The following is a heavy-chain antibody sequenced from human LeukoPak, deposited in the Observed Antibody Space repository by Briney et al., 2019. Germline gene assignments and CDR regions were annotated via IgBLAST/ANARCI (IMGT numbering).Heavy chain of an antibody. CDR1: GDSVSSNSAA. Sequence: PSQTLSLTCAISGDSVSSNSAAWNWIRQSPSRGLEWLGRTYYRSKWYNDYAVSVKSRITINPDTSKNQFSLQLNSVTPEDTAVYYCARHTMSYGNYYYYYYMDVWGKGTTVTVSS. V-gene: IGHV6-1*01. J-gene: IGHJ6*03. D-gene: IGHD3-22*01. CDR3: ARHTMSYGNYYYYYYMDV. CDR2: TYYRSKWYN.